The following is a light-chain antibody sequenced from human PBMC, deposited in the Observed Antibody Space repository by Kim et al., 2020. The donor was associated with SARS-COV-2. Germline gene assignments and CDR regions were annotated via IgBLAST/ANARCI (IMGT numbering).Light chain of an antibody. CDR1: QSVSSN. V-gene: IGKV3-15*01. CDR3: QQYNNWPYT. J-gene: IGKJ2*01. Sequence: SVSPGKRATLSCRASQSVSSNFAWYQQNPGQAPRLLIYGASTRATGIPARFSGSGSGTEFTLTISSLQSEDFAVYYCQQYNNWPYTFGQGTKLEI. CDR2: GAS.